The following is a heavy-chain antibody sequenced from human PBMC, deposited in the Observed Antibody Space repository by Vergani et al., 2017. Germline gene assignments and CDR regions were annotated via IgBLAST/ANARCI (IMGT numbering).Heavy chain of an antibody. CDR1: GFTFSTYA. CDR3: VKDNDYDADGPFDL. J-gene: IGHJ2*01. D-gene: IGHD3-16*01. Sequence: VQLVESGGGLVKPGGSLRLSCAASGFTFSTYAMTWVRQAPGKGLEWVSTISSDGGSTYYADSVKGRFTISRDNSKNTLSLQMNSLTAEDTAIYYCVKDNDYDADGPFDLWGRGTLVTVSS. V-gene: IGHV3-23*04. CDR2: ISSDGGST.